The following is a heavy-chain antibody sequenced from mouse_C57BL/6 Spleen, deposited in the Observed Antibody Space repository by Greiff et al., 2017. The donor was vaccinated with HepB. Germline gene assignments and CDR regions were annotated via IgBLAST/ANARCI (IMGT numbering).Heavy chain of an antibody. CDR2: ISSGGSYT. D-gene: IGHD2-3*01. J-gene: IGHJ2*01. CDR1: GFTFSSYG. V-gene: IGHV5-6*01. CDR3: ARTRWLTYYFDY. Sequence: EVMLVESGGDLVKPGGSLKLSCAASGFTFSSYGMSWVRQTPDKRLEWVATISSGGSYTYYPDSVKGRFTISRDNAKNTLYLQMSSLKSEDTAMYYCARTRWLTYYFDYWGQGTTLTVSS.